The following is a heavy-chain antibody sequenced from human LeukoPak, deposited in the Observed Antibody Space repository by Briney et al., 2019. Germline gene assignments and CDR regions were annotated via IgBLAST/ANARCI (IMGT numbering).Heavy chain of an antibody. D-gene: IGHD6-6*01. Sequence: PGRSLRLSCAASGFTFSSYVMHWVRQAPGKGLEWVAIISYDGSNEYYADSVKGRFSISRDNAKDSLYLQMNSLRAEDTAVYYCAKARQGIAARADAFDIWGQGTMVTVSA. V-gene: IGHV3-30*04. CDR1: GFTFSSYV. CDR3: AKARQGIAARADAFDI. J-gene: IGHJ3*02. CDR2: ISYDGSNE.